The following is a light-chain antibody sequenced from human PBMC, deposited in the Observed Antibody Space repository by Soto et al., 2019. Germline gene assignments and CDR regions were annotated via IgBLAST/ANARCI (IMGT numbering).Light chain of an antibody. CDR2: DAS. CDR1: QSVSSY. CDR3: QQRSNWPYT. V-gene: IGKV3-11*01. Sequence: EIVLTQSTATLSLSPGERATLSCRASQSVSSYLAWYQQKTGQAPRLLIYDASNRATGIPARFSGSGSGTDFTLTISRLEPEDFAVYYFQQRSNWPYTFGQGNKLEIK. J-gene: IGKJ2*01.